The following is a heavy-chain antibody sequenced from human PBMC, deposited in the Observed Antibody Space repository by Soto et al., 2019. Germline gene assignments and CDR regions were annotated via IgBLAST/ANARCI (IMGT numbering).Heavy chain of an antibody. V-gene: IGHV1-18*04. J-gene: IGHJ5*02. D-gene: IGHD3-3*01. CDR3: ARDTYYDFWSGYPGRFDP. CDR1: GYTFTSYY. Sequence: ASVKVSCTESGYTFTSYYRHWVRQAPGQGLEWMGWISANDGNTNYAQKFQGRATMTRDTSTSTAYMELRSLRSDDTAVYYCARDTYYDFWSGYPGRFDPWGQGTLVTVSS. CDR2: ISANDGNT.